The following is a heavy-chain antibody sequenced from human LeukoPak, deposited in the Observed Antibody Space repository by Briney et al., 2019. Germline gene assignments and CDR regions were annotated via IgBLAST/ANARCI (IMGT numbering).Heavy chain of an antibody. J-gene: IGHJ4*02. V-gene: IGHV3-21*01. D-gene: IGHD6-19*01. CDR1: GFTFSGYS. Sequence: GGSLRLSCAASGFTFSGYSMNWVRQAPGKGLEWVSSISSSSSYIYYADSVKGRFTISRDNAKNSLYLQMNSLRAEDTAVYYRARSHSSGWAYFDYWGQGTLVTVSS. CDR2: ISSSSSYI. CDR3: ARSHSSGWAYFDY.